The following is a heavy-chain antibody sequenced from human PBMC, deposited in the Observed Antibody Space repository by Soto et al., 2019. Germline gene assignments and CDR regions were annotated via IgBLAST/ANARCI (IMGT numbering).Heavy chain of an antibody. Sequence: QITLKESGPPLVAPAQTLTLTCSFSGFSLTTSGVGVGWIRQPPGKAPELLALISWDNDKTYNPSLMTRLTITKDTADNHVVLMMTNMDPVDTGTYYCAHTYSSSLSTWKGGYFDFWGQG. J-gene: IGHJ5*01. CDR3: AHTYSSSLSTWKGGYFDF. D-gene: IGHD6-6*01. V-gene: IGHV2-5*02. CDR2: ISWDNDK. CDR1: GFSLTTSGVG.